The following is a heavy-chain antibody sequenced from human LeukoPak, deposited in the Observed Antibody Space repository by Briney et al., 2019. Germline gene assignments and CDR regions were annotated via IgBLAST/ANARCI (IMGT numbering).Heavy chain of an antibody. CDR2: INHSGST. CDR3: AREVGATPLPDY. D-gene: IGHD1-26*01. CDR1: GGSFSGYY. J-gene: IGHJ4*02. V-gene: IGHV4-34*01. Sequence: SETLSLTCAVYGGSFSGYYWSWIRQPPGKGLEWIGEINHSGSTNYNPSLKSRVTISVDTSKNQFSLKLSSVTAADTAVYYCAREVGATPLPDYWGQGTLVTVSS.